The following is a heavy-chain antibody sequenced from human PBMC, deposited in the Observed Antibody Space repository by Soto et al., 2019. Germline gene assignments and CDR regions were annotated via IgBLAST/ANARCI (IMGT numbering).Heavy chain of an antibody. CDR1: GFPFNSYD. J-gene: IGHJ4*02. CDR3: ARSEGGSYPYFEY. D-gene: IGHD1-26*01. Sequence: QVQLVESGGDVVQPGRSLRLSCAASGFPFNSYDMHWVRQAPGKGLEWVAVISYEGGNKNYADSVEGRFTISRDNSQNTLYLQMSSLRAEDTAVYYCARSEGGSYPYFEYWGQGTLVTVSS. V-gene: IGHV3-30*03. CDR2: ISYEGGNK.